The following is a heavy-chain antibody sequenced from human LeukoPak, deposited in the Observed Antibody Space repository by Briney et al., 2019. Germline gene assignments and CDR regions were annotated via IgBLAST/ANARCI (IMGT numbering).Heavy chain of an antibody. D-gene: IGHD6-13*01. J-gene: IGHJ6*03. CDR1: GFTFSSYE. CDR2: ISSSGSTI. CDR3: VKQQLVLHYMDV. Sequence: GGSLRLSCAASGFTFSSYEMNWVRQAPGKGLEWVSYISSSGSTIYYADSVKGRFTISRDNAKNSLYLQMNSLRADDTAVYYCVKQQLVLHYMDVWGKATTVTVSS. V-gene: IGHV3-48*03.